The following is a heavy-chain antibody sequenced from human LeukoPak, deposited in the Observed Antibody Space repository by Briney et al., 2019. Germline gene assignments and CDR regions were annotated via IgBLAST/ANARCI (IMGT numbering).Heavy chain of an antibody. CDR3: ARDDDEYSSSHDY. Sequence: GRSLRLSCAASGFTFDDYAMHWVRQAPGKGLVWVSRINSDGSSTSYADSVKGRFTISRDNAKNTLYLQMNSLRAEDTAVYYCARDDDEYSSSHDYWGQGTLVTVSS. CDR2: INSDGSST. J-gene: IGHJ4*02. CDR1: GFTFDDYA. V-gene: IGHV3-74*01. D-gene: IGHD6-13*01.